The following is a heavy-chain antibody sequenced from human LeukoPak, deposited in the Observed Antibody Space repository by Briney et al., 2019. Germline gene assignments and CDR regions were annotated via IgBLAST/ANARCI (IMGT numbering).Heavy chain of an antibody. V-gene: IGHV3-23*01. CDR3: LTRSLLAVTGNYYMDV. CDR2: INGTAINT. D-gene: IGHD6-19*01. Sequence: QTGGSLRLSCAASGFTIMNSAMNWVRQAPGKGLEWVSAINGTAINTDYADSVKGRFTISRDYSKNTLYLQMNSLRAEDTAVYYCLTRSLLAVTGNYYMDVWGKGTTVTVSS. CDR1: GFTIMNSA. J-gene: IGHJ6*03.